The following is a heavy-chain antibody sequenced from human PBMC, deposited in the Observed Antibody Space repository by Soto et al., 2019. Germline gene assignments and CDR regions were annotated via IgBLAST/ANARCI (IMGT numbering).Heavy chain of an antibody. CDR2: IIPIFGTA. D-gene: IGHD3-10*01. CDR3: PRDGYYGEGSNYNWFDT. Sequence: QVQLVQSGAEVKKPGSSVKVSCKASGGTFSSYAISWVRQAPGQGLEWMGGIIPIFGTANYAQKFQGRVTSTADESTSTAYLDLISLRAEDKALYYCPRDGYYGEGSNYNWFDTWGQGTLLTVSS. CDR1: GGTFSSYA. V-gene: IGHV1-69*01. J-gene: IGHJ5*02.